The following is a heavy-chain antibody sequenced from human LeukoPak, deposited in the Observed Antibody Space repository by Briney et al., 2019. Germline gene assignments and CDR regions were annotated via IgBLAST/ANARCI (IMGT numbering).Heavy chain of an antibody. CDR3: ARDRVYYDILTGYYKEGNWFDP. J-gene: IGHJ5*02. Sequence: SVKVSCKASGGTFSSYAISWVRQAPGQGLEWMGRIIPILGIANYAQKFQGRVTITADKSTSTAYMELSSLRSEDTAVYYCARDRVYYDILTGYYKEGNWFDPWGQGTLVTVSS. D-gene: IGHD3-9*01. CDR2: IIPILGIA. CDR1: GGTFSSYA. V-gene: IGHV1-69*04.